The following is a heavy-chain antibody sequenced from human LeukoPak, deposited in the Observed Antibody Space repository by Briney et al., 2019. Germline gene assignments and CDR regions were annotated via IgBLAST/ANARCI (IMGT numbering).Heavy chain of an antibody. D-gene: IGHD5-18*01. CDR2: IRYDGSNK. J-gene: IGHJ4*02. V-gene: IGHV3-30*02. CDR1: GFNFGIYG. CDR3: AKDGWDDTAMAPSAFDY. Sequence: GGSLRLSCTASGFNFGIYGMHWVRQAPGKGLEWVAFIRYDGSNKYYADSVKGRFTISRDNSKNTLYLQMNSLRAEDTAVYYCAKDGWDDTAMAPSAFDYWGQGTLVTVSS.